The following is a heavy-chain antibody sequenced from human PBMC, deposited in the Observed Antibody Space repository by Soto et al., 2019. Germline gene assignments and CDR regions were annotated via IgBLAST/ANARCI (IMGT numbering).Heavy chain of an antibody. Sequence: QVQLVQSGAEVKKPGASVKVSCKASGYIFTSYGITWVRQAPGQGLEWMGWVSAYNGNTQYAQKLQGRVTMSTDTSTSTAYMELRSLRSDDTAVDYCTRGAGQGSGSYDWGQGTRVTVSS. D-gene: IGHD3-10*01. CDR3: TRGAGQGSGSYD. V-gene: IGHV1-18*01. CDR2: VSAYNGNT. CDR1: GYIFTSYG. J-gene: IGHJ4*02.